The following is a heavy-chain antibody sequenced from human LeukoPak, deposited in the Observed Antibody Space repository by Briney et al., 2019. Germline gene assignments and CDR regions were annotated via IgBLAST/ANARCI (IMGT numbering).Heavy chain of an antibody. V-gene: IGHV3-23*01. CDR1: GFTFSDYW. D-gene: IGHD6-6*01. J-gene: IGHJ4*02. CDR2: IRGSGDRT. CDR3: AKGMEYSSSSGPFDY. Sequence: GGSLRLSCAASGFTFSDYWMSWVRQAPGKGLEWVSAIRGSGDRTHYADSVKGRFTISRDNSKNTLYLQMNSLRAEDTAVYYCAKGMEYSSSSGPFDYWGQGTLVTVSS.